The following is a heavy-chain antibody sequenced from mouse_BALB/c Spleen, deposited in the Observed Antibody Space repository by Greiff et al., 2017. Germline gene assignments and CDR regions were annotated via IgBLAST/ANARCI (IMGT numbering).Heavy chain of an antibody. CDR2: ISNGGGST. CDR3: ARHVYGSSYSAMDY. D-gene: IGHD1-1*01. J-gene: IGHJ4*01. V-gene: IGHV5-12-2*01. CDR1: GFTFSSYT. Sequence: EVQRVESGGGLVQPGGSLKLSCAASGFTFSSYTMSWVRQTPEKRLEWVAYISNGGGSTYYPDTVKGRFTISRDNAKNTLYLQMSSLKSEDTAMYYCARHVYGSSYSAMDYWGQGTSVTVSS.